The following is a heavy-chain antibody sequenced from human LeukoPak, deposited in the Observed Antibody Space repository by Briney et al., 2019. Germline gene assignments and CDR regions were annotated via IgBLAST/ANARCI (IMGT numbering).Heavy chain of an antibody. J-gene: IGHJ6*02. CDR2: MNEVGSAK. CDR3: ARVILGVAQYSGLDV. V-gene: IGHV3-7*01. CDR1: GFTFSRYW. D-gene: IGHD2/OR15-2a*01. Sequence: PGGSLRLSCAASGFTFSRYWLTWVRQAPGKGLEWVANMNEVGSAKFYVDSVKSRFTISRDNAQNSVFLQMNSLRAEDTAVYYCARVILGVAQYSGLDVWGQGTTVTVSS.